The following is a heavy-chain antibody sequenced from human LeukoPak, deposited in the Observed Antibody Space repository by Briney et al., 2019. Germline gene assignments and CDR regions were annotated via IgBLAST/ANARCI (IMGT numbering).Heavy chain of an antibody. CDR1: GFTVSINY. D-gene: IGHD6-19*01. V-gene: IGHV3-66*01. CDR2: IYSGGST. J-gene: IGHJ4*02. CDR3: ARAGSGWYGLLDY. Sequence: GGSLRLSCAASGFTVSINYMCWVRQAPGKGLEWGSVIYSGGSTYYAESVKGRFTISIDNSKNTLYLQMNSLRAEDTAVYYCARAGSGWYGLLDYWGQGTLVTVSS.